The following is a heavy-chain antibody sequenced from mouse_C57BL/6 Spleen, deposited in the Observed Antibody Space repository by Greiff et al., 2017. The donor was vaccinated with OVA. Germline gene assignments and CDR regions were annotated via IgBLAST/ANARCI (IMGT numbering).Heavy chain of an antibody. V-gene: IGHV1-55*01. CDR2: IYPGSGST. CDR1: GYTFTSYW. J-gene: IGHJ4*01. D-gene: IGHD1-1*01. CDR3: AVTTVVAPYAMDY. Sequence: QVHVKQPGAELVKPGASVKMSCKASGYTFTSYWITWVKQRPGQGLEWIGDIYPGSGSTNYNEKFKSKATLTVDTSSSTAYMQLSSLTSEDSAVYYCAVTTVVAPYAMDYWGQGTSVTVSS.